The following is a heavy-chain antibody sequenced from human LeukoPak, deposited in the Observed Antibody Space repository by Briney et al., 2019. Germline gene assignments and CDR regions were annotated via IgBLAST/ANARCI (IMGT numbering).Heavy chain of an antibody. Sequence: SETLSLTCTVSGGSISSSSYYWGWIRQPPGKGLEWIGSIYYSGSTYYNPSLKSRVTISVDTSKNQFSLKLSSVTAADTAVYYCARQTTVTVFYFWFDPWGQGTLVTVSS. CDR3: ARQTTVTVFYFWFDP. V-gene: IGHV4-39*01. J-gene: IGHJ5*02. CDR1: GGSISSSSYY. D-gene: IGHD4-17*01. CDR2: IYYSGST.